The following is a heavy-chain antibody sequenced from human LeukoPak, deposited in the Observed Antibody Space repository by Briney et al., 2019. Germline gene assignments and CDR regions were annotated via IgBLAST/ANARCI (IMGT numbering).Heavy chain of an antibody. CDR1: GYIFIAYY. V-gene: IGHV1-2*02. Sequence: ASVKVSCKTSGYIFIAYYIYWVRQAPGQGLEWMGWINPNSGGTNYAQRFQGRVTMTRDTSISTAYMELSRLRSDDTAVYYCASYSSPQSPPDYWGQGTLVTVSS. CDR3: ASYSSPQSPPDY. CDR2: INPNSGGT. J-gene: IGHJ4*02. D-gene: IGHD6-13*01.